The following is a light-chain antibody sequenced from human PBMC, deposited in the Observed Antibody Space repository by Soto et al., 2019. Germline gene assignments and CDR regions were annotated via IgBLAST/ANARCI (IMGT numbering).Light chain of an antibody. CDR2: GAS. CDR3: QQYGSSPTT. Sequence: EMVLTQSPGTLSLSTGERATLSCRASQSVSSSYLAWYQQKPGQAPRLLIYGASSRATGIPDRFSGSGSGTDFTLTISRLEPEDFAVYYCQQYGSSPTTFGQGTKVDIK. V-gene: IGKV3-20*01. CDR1: QSVSSSY. J-gene: IGKJ1*01.